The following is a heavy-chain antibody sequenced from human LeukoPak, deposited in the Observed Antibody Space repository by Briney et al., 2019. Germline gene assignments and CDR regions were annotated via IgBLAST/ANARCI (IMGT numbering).Heavy chain of an antibody. D-gene: IGHD1-26*01. V-gene: IGHV3-30*18. J-gene: IGHJ4*02. CDR3: AKDQWELLDYFYF. CDR2: ISYDGSNK. CDR1: GFTFSSYG. Sequence: GGSLRLSCAASGFTFSSYGMHWVRQAPGKGLEWVAVISYDGSNKYYADSVKGRFTISRDNSKNTLYLQMNSLRAEDTAVYYCAKDQWELLDYFYFWGQGTLVTVSS.